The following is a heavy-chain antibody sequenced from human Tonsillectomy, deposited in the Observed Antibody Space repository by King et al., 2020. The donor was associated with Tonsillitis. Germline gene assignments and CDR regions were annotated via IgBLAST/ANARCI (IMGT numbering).Heavy chain of an antibody. V-gene: IGHV1-46*01. CDR3: ARSYGSGTYYNDGNYFDY. J-gene: IGHJ4*02. D-gene: IGHD3-10*01. CDR1: GYTFSSYY. Sequence: QLVQSGTEVKKPGASVRVSCKGSGYTFSSYYMHWVRQAPGQGLEGMGIINPSGGRTTYAQKFQGRVTMTRDTSTSTVYMELGSLGSEDTAVYYCARSYGSGTYYNDGNYFDYWGQGTLVTVSS. CDR2: INPSGGRT.